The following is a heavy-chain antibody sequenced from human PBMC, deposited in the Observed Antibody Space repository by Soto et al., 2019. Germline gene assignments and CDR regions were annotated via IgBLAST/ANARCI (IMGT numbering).Heavy chain of an antibody. CDR1: GGSISSYY. Sequence: PSETLSLTCTVSGGSISSYYWSWIRQPPGKGLEWIGYIYYSGSTNYNPSLKSRVTISVDTSKSQFSLKLSSVTAADTAVYYCARHSSGYYYGFDYWGQGTLVTVSS. CDR2: IYYSGST. CDR3: ARHSSGYYYGFDY. J-gene: IGHJ4*02. D-gene: IGHD3-22*01. V-gene: IGHV4-59*01.